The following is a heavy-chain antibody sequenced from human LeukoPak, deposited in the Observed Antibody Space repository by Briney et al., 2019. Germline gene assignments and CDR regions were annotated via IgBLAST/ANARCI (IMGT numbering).Heavy chain of an antibody. CDR3: ARSPNTAMVKYYYMDV. CDR1: GGSISSHY. D-gene: IGHD5-18*01. CDR2: IYYSGSP. V-gene: IGHV4-59*11. J-gene: IGHJ6*03. Sequence: KASETLSLTCTVSGGSISSHYWSWIRQPPGKGLEWIGYIYYSGSPNYNPSLKSRVTISVDTSKNQFSLKLSSVTAADTAVYYCARSPNTAMVKYYYMDVWGKGTTVTVSS.